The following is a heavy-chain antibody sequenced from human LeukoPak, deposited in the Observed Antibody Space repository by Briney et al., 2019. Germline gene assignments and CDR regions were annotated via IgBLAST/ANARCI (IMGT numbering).Heavy chain of an antibody. CDR2: IHSDGSST. D-gene: IGHD5/OR15-5a*01. J-gene: IGHJ4*02. V-gene: IGHV3-74*01. Sequence: PGGSLRLSCAASGFTFSSYWMHWVRQAPGKGLVWVSRIHSDGSSTNYADSVKGRFTISRDNAKNTLYLQMSSLRAEDTAVYYCARGSSTREDYWGQGILVTVSS. CDR3: ARGSSTREDY. CDR1: GFTFSSYW.